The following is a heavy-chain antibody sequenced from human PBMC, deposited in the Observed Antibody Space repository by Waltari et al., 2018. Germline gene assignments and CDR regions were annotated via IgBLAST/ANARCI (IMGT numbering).Heavy chain of an antibody. D-gene: IGHD1-26*01. CDR3: AKDRGELQVGYFDY. CDR2: ISWNSGSI. Sequence: EVQLVESGGGLDQLGVSLRRSCAASGFTSDDTAMHWVRQAPGKGLEWVSGISWNSGSIGYADSVKGRFTISRDNAKNSLYLQMNSLRAEDMALYYCAKDRGELQVGYFDYWGQGTLVTVSS. CDR1: GFTSDDTA. J-gene: IGHJ4*02. V-gene: IGHV3-9*02.